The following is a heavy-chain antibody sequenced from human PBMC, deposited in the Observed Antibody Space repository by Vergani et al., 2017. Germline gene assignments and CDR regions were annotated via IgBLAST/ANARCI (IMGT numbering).Heavy chain of an antibody. Sequence: EVHLLESGGGQVEAGGSLRLSCVASVFTFSNYAMSWVRQTSGKGLEWVSAISGHGDRTYYADSVKGRFTISRDNSKNTVYLQMNSLKAEDRATYYCAREERSNTSPFVGDWGQGTLVTV. D-gene: IGHD2/OR15-2a*01. CDR2: ISGHGDRT. CDR3: AREERSNTSPFVGD. J-gene: IGHJ4*02. CDR1: VFTFSNYA. V-gene: IGHV3-23*01.